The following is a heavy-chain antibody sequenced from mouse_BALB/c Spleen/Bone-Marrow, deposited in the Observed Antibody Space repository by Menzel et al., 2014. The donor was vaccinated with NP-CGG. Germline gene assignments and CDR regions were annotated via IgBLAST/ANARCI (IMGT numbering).Heavy chain of an antibody. D-gene: IGHD2-1*01. V-gene: IGHV5-6-3*01. CDR1: GFTFSSYG. CDR2: INSNGGST. CDR3: ARDYDNDS. Sequence: EVKVVESGGGLVQPGGSLKLSCAASGFTFSSYGMSWVRQTPDKRLELVATINSNGGSTYYPDSVKGRFAISRDNAKNTLYLQMSSLKSEDTAMYYCARDYDNDSWGQGTTLTVSS. J-gene: IGHJ2*01.